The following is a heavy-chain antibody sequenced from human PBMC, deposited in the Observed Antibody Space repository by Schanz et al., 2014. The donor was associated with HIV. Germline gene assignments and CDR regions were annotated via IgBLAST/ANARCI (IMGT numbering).Heavy chain of an antibody. J-gene: IGHJ3*02. CDR2: IWYDGSKK. V-gene: IGHV3-33*08. D-gene: IGHD6-19*01. Sequence: VQLLESGGGLVQPGGSLRLSCAASEFTFSSFAMSWVRQAPGKGLEWGAVIWYDGSKKYYADSVKGRFTIARDNAKNILYLQMNSLRAEDTAIYYCARSPDWAGTDAFEIWGQGTMVTVSS. CDR1: EFTFSSFA. CDR3: ARSPDWAGTDAFEI.